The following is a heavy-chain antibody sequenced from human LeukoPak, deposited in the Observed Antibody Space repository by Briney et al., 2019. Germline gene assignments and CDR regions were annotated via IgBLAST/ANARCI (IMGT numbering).Heavy chain of an antibody. D-gene: IGHD3-22*01. J-gene: IGHJ4*02. CDR2: ISGNGGST. CDR3: AKGGAYYYDSSGEFDI. CDR1: GFTFSRYA. V-gene: IGHV3-23*01. Sequence: PGGSLRLSCAASGFTFSRYAMNWVRQAPGKGLECVSAISGNGGSTYYVDSVKGRFTISRDNSKNTLYLQMNSLRAGDTAMYYCAKGGAYYYDSSGEFDIWGQGTLVTVCS.